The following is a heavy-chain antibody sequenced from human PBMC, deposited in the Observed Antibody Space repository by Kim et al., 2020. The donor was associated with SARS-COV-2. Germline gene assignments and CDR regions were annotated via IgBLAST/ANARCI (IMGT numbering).Heavy chain of an antibody. CDR2: IIPILGIA. J-gene: IGHJ5*02. D-gene: IGHD3-10*01. Sequence: SVKVSCKASGGTFSSYAISWVRQAPGQGLEWMGRIIPILGIANYAQKFQGRVTITADKSTSTAYMGLSSLRSEDTAVYYCARSELGEYNWFDPWGQGTL. CDR3: ARSELGEYNWFDP. V-gene: IGHV1-69*04. CDR1: GGTFSSYA.